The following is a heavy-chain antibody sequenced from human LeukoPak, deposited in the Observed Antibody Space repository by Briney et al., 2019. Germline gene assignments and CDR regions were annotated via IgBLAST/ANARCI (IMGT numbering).Heavy chain of an antibody. D-gene: IGHD6-6*01. CDR3: TRAPGSSVSIAARPYYFDY. CDR2: INGAGGAT. CDR1: GFTFSSYA. V-gene: IGHV3-23*01. J-gene: IGHJ4*02. Sequence: GGSLRLSCAASGFTFSSYAMSWVRQAPGKGLEWVSVINGAGGATYYADSVKGRFAISRDNSKNTLYLQINSLTAEDTAVYYCTRAPGSSVSIAARPYYFDYWGQGALVTVSS.